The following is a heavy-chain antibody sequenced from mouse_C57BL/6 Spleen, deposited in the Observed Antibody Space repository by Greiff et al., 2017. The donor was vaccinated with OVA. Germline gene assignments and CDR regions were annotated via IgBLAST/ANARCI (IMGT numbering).Heavy chain of an antibody. CDR1: GYTFTSYW. Sequence: VQLQQPGAELVKPGASVKMSCKASGYTFTSYWITWVKPRPGHGLAWIGDIYPGSGSTNYNEKFKSKATLTVDTSSSTAYLQLSSLTSEASAVYYCARSLTTGSSYNYAMDYWGQGTSVTVSS. CDR2: IYPGSGST. D-gene: IGHD1-1*01. CDR3: ARSLTTGSSYNYAMDY. V-gene: IGHV1-55*01. J-gene: IGHJ4*01.